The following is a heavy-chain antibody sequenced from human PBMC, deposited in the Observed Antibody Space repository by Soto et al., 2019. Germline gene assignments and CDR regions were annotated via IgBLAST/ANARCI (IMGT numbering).Heavy chain of an antibody. CDR3: ARATYSSGWYGDYYYYGMDV. V-gene: IGHV4-59*01. CDR1: GGSISSYY. CDR2: IYYSGST. Sequence: SETLSLTCTVSGGSISSYYWSWIRQPSGKGLEWIGYIYYSGSTNYNPSLKSRVTISVDTSKNQFSLKLSSVTAADTAVYYCARATYSSGWYGDYYYYGMDVWGQGTTVTVSS. D-gene: IGHD6-19*01. J-gene: IGHJ6*02.